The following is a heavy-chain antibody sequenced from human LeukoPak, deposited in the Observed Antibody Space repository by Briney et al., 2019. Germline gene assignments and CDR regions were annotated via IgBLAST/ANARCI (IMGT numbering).Heavy chain of an antibody. CDR3: ARDILYYGSGSPGGFDY. J-gene: IGHJ4*02. Sequence: SETLSLTCTVSGYSISSGYYWGWIRQPPGKGLEWIGSIYHSGSTYYNPSLKSRVTISVGTSKNQFSLKLSSVTAADTAVYYCARDILYYGSGSPGGFDYWGQGTLVTVSS. V-gene: IGHV4-38-2*02. CDR2: IYHSGST. CDR1: GYSISSGYY. D-gene: IGHD3-10*01.